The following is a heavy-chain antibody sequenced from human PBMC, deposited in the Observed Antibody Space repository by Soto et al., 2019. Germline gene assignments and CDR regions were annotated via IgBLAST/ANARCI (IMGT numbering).Heavy chain of an antibody. CDR1: GDTFTSYA. J-gene: IGHJ5*02. V-gene: IGHV1-3*01. Sequence: GAPAKVSCKASGDTFTSYAMHSPRHATKQRLEWMGWINAGNGNTKYSQKFQGRVTITRDTSASTAYMKLSSLRSEDTAVYFCARDQGLAEVADSFDLWGQGTLVTVSS. D-gene: IGHD6-13*01. CDR3: ARDQGLAEVADSFDL. CDR2: INAGNGNT.